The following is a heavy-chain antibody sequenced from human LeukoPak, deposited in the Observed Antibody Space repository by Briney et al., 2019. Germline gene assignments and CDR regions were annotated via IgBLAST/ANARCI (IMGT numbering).Heavy chain of an antibody. V-gene: IGHV3-30*02. CDR1: GFTFSSHG. Sequence: PGESLRLSCVASGFTFSSHGMNWVRQAPGKGLEWVGFIRYDGSNKYYADSVKGRFTITRDNSKNTLYLQMNSLRAEDTAVYYCARAGGYFDWLRGPFDYWGQGSLVTVSS. D-gene: IGHD3-9*01. CDR2: IRYDGSNK. CDR3: ARAGGYFDWLRGPFDY. J-gene: IGHJ4*02.